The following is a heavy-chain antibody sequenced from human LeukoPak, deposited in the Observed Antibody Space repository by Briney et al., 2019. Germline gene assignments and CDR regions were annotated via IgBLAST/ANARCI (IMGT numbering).Heavy chain of an antibody. CDR3: TRRRSSGYYLDAFDI. J-gene: IGHJ3*02. CDR1: GFTFSSYA. CDR2: IRSKAYGGTT. V-gene: IGHV3-49*04. D-gene: IGHD3-22*01. Sequence: PGGSLRLSCAASGFTFSSYAMSWVRQAPGKGLEWVGFIRSKAYGGTTEYAASVKGRFTISRDDSKSIAYLQMNSLKTEDTAVYYCTRRRSSGYYLDAFDIWGQGTMVTVSS.